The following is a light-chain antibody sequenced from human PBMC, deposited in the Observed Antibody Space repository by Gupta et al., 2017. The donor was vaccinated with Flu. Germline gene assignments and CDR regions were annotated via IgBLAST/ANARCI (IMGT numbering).Light chain of an antibody. Sequence: PRDTASLSCSASQSVCINLARYQPKPGQAPRLLIYGASTRATGIPARFSGSGSETAFTLTISSLQSEDFAVYYCQHYNNPLTFGGGTKVEIK. J-gene: IGKJ4*01. CDR2: GAS. V-gene: IGKV3-15*01. CDR1: QSVCIN. CDR3: QHYNNPLT.